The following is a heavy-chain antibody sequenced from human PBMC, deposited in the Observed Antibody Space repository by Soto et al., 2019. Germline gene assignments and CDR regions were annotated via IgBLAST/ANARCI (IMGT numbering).Heavy chain of an antibody. J-gene: IGHJ4*02. V-gene: IGHV3-74*01. D-gene: IGHD3-22*01. CDR2: INSDGSST. Sequence: GGSLRLSCAASGFTFSSYWMHWVRQAPGKGLVWVSRINSDGSSTSYADSVKGRFTISRDNAKNTLYLQMNSLRAEDTAVYYCARDSYYYDSSGYYYLRSFDYWGQGTLVTVSS. CDR3: ARDSYYYDSSGYYYLRSFDY. CDR1: GFTFSSYW.